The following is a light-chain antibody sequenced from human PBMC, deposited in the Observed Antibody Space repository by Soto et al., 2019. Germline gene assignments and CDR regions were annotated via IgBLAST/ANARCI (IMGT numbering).Light chain of an antibody. CDR3: QQYNNWPRT. Sequence: EIVMTQSPATLSVSPGERATLPCRASQSVRSNLAWYQQKPGQAPRLLIYGASTRATGIPARFSGSGSGTEFTLTISSLQSEDFAVYYCQQYNNWPRTFGQGTKLEIK. V-gene: IGKV3-15*01. CDR2: GAS. CDR1: QSVRSN. J-gene: IGKJ2*01.